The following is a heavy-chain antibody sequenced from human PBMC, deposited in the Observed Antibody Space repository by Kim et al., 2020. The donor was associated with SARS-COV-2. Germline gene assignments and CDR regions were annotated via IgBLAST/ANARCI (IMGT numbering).Heavy chain of an antibody. CDR3: ARGDVLPWYSYYQIDV. V-gene: IGHV1-18*01. D-gene: IGHD2-15*01. J-gene: IGHJ6*03. Sequence: ASVKVSCEASGYTFTDYPISWVRQAPGQGFEWMGWISTYDGNTHYSPKFHVRVTIIRDTSTSTAYMELNSLRSDDTAVYYCARGDVLPWYSYYQIDVWGK. CDR1: GYTFTDYP. CDR2: ISTYDGNT.